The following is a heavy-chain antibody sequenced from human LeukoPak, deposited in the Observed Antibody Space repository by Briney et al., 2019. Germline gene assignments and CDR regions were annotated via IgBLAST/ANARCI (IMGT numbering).Heavy chain of an antibody. J-gene: IGHJ4*02. D-gene: IGHD1-26*01. CDR2: IGAYNGKT. Sequence: ASVRVSCKASGFSFSSYGFSWVRQAPGQGLEWMGWIGAYNGKTNYVQKFQGRVTMTTDTSTTTVYMDLRSLRSDDTAVYFCARGGALTSFDSWGQGTLITVSS. V-gene: IGHV1-18*01. CDR3: ARGGALTSFDS. CDR1: GFSFSSYG.